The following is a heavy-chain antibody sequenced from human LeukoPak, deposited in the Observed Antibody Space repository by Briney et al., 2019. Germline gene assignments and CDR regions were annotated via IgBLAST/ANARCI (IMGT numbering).Heavy chain of an antibody. CDR3: AKHFGSGTYYNFLDY. CDR2: ISDSGGST. J-gene: IGHJ4*02. Sequence: GGSLSLSCAASGFTFSSYAMSWVRQAPGKGLEGVSAISDSGGSTYYADSVKGRFTISRDNSKNTLYLHVNSLRAEDTAVYYCAKHFGSGTYYNFLDYWGQGTLVTVSS. CDR1: GFTFSSYA. D-gene: IGHD3-10*01. V-gene: IGHV3-23*01.